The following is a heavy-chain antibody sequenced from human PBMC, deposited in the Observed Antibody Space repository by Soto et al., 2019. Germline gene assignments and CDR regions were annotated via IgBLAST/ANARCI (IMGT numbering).Heavy chain of an antibody. CDR1: GYSISSGLY. CDR2: IYRGGIT. J-gene: IGHJ5*02. D-gene: IGHD1-1*01. Sequence: SETLSLTCAISGYSISSGLYWGWIRQPPGKGLEWIGTIYRGGITYYNPSLKSRVTISIDTSKNHFSLRLSSVTATDTAVYFCAIGNPDWFDPWGQGTLVTVSS. V-gene: IGHV4-38-2*01. CDR3: AIGNPDWFDP.